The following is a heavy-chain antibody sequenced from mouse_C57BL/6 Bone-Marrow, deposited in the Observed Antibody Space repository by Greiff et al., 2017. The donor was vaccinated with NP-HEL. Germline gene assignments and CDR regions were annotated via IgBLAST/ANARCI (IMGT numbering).Heavy chain of an antibody. CDR1: GYTFTSYG. CDR3: TRLIYYYGSSYRYFDY. CDR2: IYPRSGNT. D-gene: IGHD1-1*01. Sequence: VQLQQSGAELARPGASVKLSCKASGYTFTSYGISWVKQRTGQGLEWIGEIYPRSGNTYYNEKFKGKATLTADKSSSTAYMELRSLTSEDSAVYFCTRLIYYYGSSYRYFDYWGQGTTLTVSS. V-gene: IGHV1-81*01. J-gene: IGHJ2*01.